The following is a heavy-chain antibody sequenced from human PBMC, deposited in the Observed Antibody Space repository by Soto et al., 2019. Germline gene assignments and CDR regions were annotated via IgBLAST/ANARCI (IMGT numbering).Heavy chain of an antibody. V-gene: IGHV4-59*01. CDR3: AREVVVAASHYYMDV. CDR2: VYYSGST. J-gene: IGHJ6*03. CDR1: GGSISSYY. Sequence: SETLSLTCTVSGGSISSYYWSWIRQPPGKGLEWIGYVYYSGSTNYNPSLKNRVTISVDTSKNQFSLKLSSVTAADTAVYYCAREVVVAASHYYMDVWGKGTTVTVSS. D-gene: IGHD2-15*01.